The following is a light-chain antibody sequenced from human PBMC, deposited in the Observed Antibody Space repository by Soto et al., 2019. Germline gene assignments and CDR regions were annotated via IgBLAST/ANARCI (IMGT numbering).Light chain of an antibody. V-gene: IGLV1-51*02. CDR1: TSNIRNNY. CDR3: GSWDTSLSSGV. CDR2: END. Sequence: QSVLTQPPSVSAAPGQKVTISCSGSTSNIRNNYVSWYQQLPGTAPKLLIYENDKRPSGIPDRFSGSKSGASATLGITGLQTGDEADYYCGSWDTSLSSGVLGGGTQLTVL. J-gene: IGLJ3*02.